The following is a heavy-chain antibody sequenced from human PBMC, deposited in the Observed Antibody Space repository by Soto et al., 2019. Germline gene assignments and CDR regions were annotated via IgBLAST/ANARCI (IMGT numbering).Heavy chain of an antibody. D-gene: IGHD1-26*01. CDR2: VSTPTGNT. V-gene: IGHV1-18*01. CDR3: ARDLDVVPVGNLGY. Sequence: QVQLVQSGAEMKRPGASVRVSCKASGYTFNSYGINWVRQAPGRGLEWVGWVSTPTGNTHYAQNLQYRVSRTTDKSATTSYLELRSLRSDDTAIYYCARDLDVVPVGNLGYGGQGTRVTVSS. J-gene: IGHJ4*02. CDR1: GYTFNSYG.